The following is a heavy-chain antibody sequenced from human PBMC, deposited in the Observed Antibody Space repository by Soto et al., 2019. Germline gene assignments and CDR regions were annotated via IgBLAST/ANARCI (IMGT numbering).Heavy chain of an antibody. J-gene: IGHJ6*02. CDR1: GYSFTSYW. D-gene: IGHD3-3*01. V-gene: IGHV5-51*01. Sequence: GESLKISCKGSGYSFTSYWIGWVRQMPGKGLEWMGIIYPGDSDTRYSPSFQGQVTISADKSISTAYLQWSSLKASDTAMYYCARLGFGVDKEYYYYGMDVWGQGTTVTVSS. CDR3: ARLGFGVDKEYYYYGMDV. CDR2: IYPGDSDT.